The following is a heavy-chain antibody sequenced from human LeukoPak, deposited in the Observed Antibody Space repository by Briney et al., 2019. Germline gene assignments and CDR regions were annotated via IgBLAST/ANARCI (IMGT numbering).Heavy chain of an antibody. J-gene: IGHJ4*02. CDR3: ARGGGMRSWYDFDY. CDR1: GFPFRNFW. V-gene: IGHV3-7*04. Sequence: GGPLRLPCAASGFPFRNFWMSGVRQAPGRGREFMANIKEAGSEKYYVDSVKGRFTISRDNDKNSVHLQMNNLRAEDTAVYYCARGGGMRSWYDFDYWGQGILVTVSS. CDR2: IKEAGSEK. D-gene: IGHD6-13*01.